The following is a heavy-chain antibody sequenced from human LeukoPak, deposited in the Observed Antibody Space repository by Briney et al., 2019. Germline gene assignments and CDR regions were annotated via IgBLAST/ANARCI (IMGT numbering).Heavy chain of an antibody. Sequence: GGSLRLSCAASGITLSNYWMHWVRQVPGKGLVWVSRINYEGSTTSYADSVKGRFTISRDNAKNSLYLQMNSLRAEDTAVYYCARGSYTIFGVATDAFDIWGQGTMVTVSS. CDR2: INYEGSTT. V-gene: IGHV3-74*01. CDR3: ARGSYTIFGVATDAFDI. D-gene: IGHD3-3*01. J-gene: IGHJ3*02. CDR1: GITLSNYW.